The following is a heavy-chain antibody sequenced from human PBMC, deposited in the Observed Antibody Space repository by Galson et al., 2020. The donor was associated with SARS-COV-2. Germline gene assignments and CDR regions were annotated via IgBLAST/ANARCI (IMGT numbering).Heavy chain of an antibody. V-gene: IGHV3-13*01. CDR1: GFTFSSYD. Sequence: GESLKISCAASGFTFSSYDMHWVRQATGKGLEWVSAIGTAGDTYYPGSVKGRFTISRENAKNSLYLQMNSLRAGDTAVYYCARGAQPPNYYYYYYMDVWGKGTTVTVSS. J-gene: IGHJ6*03. CDR2: IGTAGDT. CDR3: ARGAQPPNYYYYYYMDV. D-gene: IGHD5-18*01.